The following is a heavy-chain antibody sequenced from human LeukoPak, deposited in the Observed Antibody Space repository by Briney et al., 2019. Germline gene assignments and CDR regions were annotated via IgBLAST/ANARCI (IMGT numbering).Heavy chain of an antibody. CDR3: ARGMIVVVALFDAFDI. CDR2: ISSSSSYI. Sequence: GGSLRLSCAASGFTFSSYSMNWVRQAPGKGLEWVSSISSSSSYIYYADSVKGRFTISRDNAKNSLYLQMNSLRAEDTAVYYCARGMIVVVALFDAFDIWGQGTMVTVSS. V-gene: IGHV3-21*01. J-gene: IGHJ3*02. D-gene: IGHD3-22*01. CDR1: GFTFSSYS.